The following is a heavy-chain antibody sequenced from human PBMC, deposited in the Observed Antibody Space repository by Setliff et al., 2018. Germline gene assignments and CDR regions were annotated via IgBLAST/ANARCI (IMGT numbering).Heavy chain of an antibody. CDR1: GYTFTNYG. CDR2: ISPYSGNT. D-gene: IGHD2-2*01. V-gene: IGHV1-18*01. J-gene: IGHJ4*02. CDR3: ERLVRYCSTTSCQRTSGDDF. Sequence: ASVKVSCKASGYTFTNYGVTWVRQAPGQGLEWMGWISPYSGNTYYAPELQGRVTLTTDTSTTTAFLELRSLTSDDTAVYYCERLVRYCSTTSCQRTSGDDFWGLGTLVTVSS.